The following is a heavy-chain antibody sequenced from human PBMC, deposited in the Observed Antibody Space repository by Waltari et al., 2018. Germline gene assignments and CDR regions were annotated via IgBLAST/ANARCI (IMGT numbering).Heavy chain of an antibody. J-gene: IGHJ4*02. CDR2: INHSGRT. CDR1: GGSFSGYY. CDR3: ARKDYGDYSDGDY. Sequence: QVQLQQWGAGLLKPSETLSLTCAVYGGSFSGYYWRWIRQPPGKGLEWIGEINHSGRTNYNPSLKSRVTISVETSKNQFSLKLSSVTAADTAVYYCARKDYGDYSDGDYWGQGTLVTVSS. D-gene: IGHD4-17*01. V-gene: IGHV4-34*01.